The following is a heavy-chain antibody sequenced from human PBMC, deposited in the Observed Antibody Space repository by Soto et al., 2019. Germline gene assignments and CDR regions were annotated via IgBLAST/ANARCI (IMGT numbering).Heavy chain of an antibody. J-gene: IGHJ6*02. Sequence: GGSLRLSCAASGFTFSSYGMHWVRQAPGKGLEWVAVIWYDGSNKYYADSVKGRFTISRDNSTNTLYLQMNSLRAEDTAVYYCAREYYYGSGSYDETYGMDVWGQGTTVTVSS. CDR2: IWYDGSNK. CDR1: GFTFSSYG. V-gene: IGHV3-33*01. D-gene: IGHD3-10*01. CDR3: AREYYYGSGSYDETYGMDV.